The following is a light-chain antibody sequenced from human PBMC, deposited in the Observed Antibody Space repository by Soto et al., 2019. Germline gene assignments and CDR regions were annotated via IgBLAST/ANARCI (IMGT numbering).Light chain of an antibody. CDR2: GAS. CDR1: QSVSSN. V-gene: IGKV3-15*01. CDR3: QQYNNWPQWK. J-gene: IGKJ1*01. Sequence: EIVMTQSPATLSVSPGERATLSCRASQSVSSNLAWYQQKPGQAPRLLIYGASTRATGIPARFSGSGSGTEFTLTISSLQSEDFAVYYCQQYNNWPQWKFGKGTKVDIX.